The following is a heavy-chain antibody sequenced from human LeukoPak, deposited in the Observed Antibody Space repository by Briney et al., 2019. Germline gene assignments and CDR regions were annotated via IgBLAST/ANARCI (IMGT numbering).Heavy chain of an antibody. CDR3: ARQGYSSASKWFDP. V-gene: IGHV4-39*01. CDR2: IYYSGST. CDR1: GGSISSSSYY. J-gene: IGHJ5*02. D-gene: IGHD6-25*01. Sequence: SETLSLTCTVSGGSISSSSYYWGWIRQPPGKGLEWIGSIYYSGSTYYNPSLKSRVTISVDTSKNQFSLKLSSVTAADTAVYYCARQGYSSASKWFDPWGQGTLVTVSS.